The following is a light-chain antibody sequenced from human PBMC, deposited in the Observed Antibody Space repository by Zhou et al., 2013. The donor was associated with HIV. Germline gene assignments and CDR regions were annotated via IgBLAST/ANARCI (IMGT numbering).Light chain of an antibody. Sequence: DIQVTQSPSTLSASVGGKVTISCRTSHNVHTWLAWYQQKVGGPPKLLISQASSLETGVPPRFSGSGSGTEFTLTISSLQPDDFATYYCQQCDTYPFTFGPGTQSGCQ. CDR1: HNVHTW. J-gene: IGKJ3*01. CDR3: QQCDTYPFT. CDR2: QAS. V-gene: IGKV1-5*03.